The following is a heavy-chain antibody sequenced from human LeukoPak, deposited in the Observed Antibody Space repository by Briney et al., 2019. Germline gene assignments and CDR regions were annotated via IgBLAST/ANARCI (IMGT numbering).Heavy chain of an antibody. D-gene: IGHD1-7*01. Sequence: SETLSLTCAVYGGSFSGYYWSWIRQPPGKGLEWIGEINHSGSTNYNPSLKSRVTISVDTSKNQFSLKLSSVTAADTAVYYCAREGRNWNYANWFDPWGQGTLVTVSS. J-gene: IGHJ5*02. CDR1: GGSFSGYY. V-gene: IGHV4-34*01. CDR2: INHSGST. CDR3: AREGRNWNYANWFDP.